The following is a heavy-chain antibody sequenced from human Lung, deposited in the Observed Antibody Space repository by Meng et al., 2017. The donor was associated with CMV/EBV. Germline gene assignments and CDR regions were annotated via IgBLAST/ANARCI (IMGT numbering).Heavy chain of an antibody. Sequence: LSCAVYGGSFSGYYWSWIRQPPGKGLEWIGEINHSGSTNYNPSLKSRVTISVDTSKNQFSLKLSSVTAADTAVYYCARASRYCSSTSCYRRGWFYPWGQGXLVTVSS. CDR2: INHSGST. CDR3: ARASRYCSSTSCYRRGWFYP. J-gene: IGHJ5*02. D-gene: IGHD2-2*02. V-gene: IGHV4-34*01. CDR1: GGSFSGYY.